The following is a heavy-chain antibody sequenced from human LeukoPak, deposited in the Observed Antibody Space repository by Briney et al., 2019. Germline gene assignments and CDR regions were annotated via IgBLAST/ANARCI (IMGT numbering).Heavy chain of an antibody. D-gene: IGHD6-6*01. CDR2: INWNGGST. CDR1: GFTFDDYG. CDR3: ARALGSSSPLDY. J-gene: IGHJ4*02. Sequence: GGSLRLSCAASGFTFDDYGMSWVRQAPGRGLEWVSGINWNGGSTGYADSVKGRFTISRDNAKNSLYLQMNSLRAEDTALYYCARALGSSSPLDYWGQGTLVTVSS. V-gene: IGHV3-20*04.